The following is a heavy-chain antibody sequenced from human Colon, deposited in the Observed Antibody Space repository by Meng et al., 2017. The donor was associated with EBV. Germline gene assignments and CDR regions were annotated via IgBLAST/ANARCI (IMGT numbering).Heavy chain of an antibody. V-gene: IGHV4-39*05. J-gene: IGHJ4*02. D-gene: IGHD3-3*02. Sequence: QLHLQESGPRLVQPSETPSLSCTISCGSITSTSSYWGWVRQPPGKGLEWIGSIYYRGSTNYNPSLKSRISMSVDMSKNQFSLKVNSVTAVDTAIYYCVISSHNWGQGTLVTVSS. CDR1: CGSITSTSSY. CDR3: VISSHN. CDR2: IYYRGST.